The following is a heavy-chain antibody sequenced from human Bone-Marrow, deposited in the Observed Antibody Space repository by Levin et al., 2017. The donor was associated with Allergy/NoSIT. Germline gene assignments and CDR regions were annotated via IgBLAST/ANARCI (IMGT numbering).Heavy chain of an antibody. J-gene: IGHJ5*02. CDR2: ISFDGNNK. Sequence: GGSLRLSCEASGFPFSTYTMHWIRQAPGKGLQWVAIISFDGNNKYYADSVKGRFTISRDNSRNTLYLQMNTLRPDDTAVYYCARDRCYLGSGSCSQDSWGQGTLVTVSS. CDR3: ARDRCYLGSGSCSQDS. CDR1: GFPFSTYT. D-gene: IGHD3-10*01. V-gene: IGHV3-30*04.